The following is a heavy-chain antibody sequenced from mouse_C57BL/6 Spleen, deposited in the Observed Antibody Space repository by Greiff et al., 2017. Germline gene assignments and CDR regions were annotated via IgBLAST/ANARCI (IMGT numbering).Heavy chain of an antibody. J-gene: IGHJ3*01. Sequence: QVQLKESGAELMKPGASVKLSCKATGYTFTGYWIEWVKQRPGHGLEWIGEILPGSGSTNYNEKFKGKATFTADTSSNTAYMQLSSLTTEDSAIYYCGKRSYYDYPRFAYWGQGTLVTVSA. V-gene: IGHV1-9*01. CDR3: GKRSYYDYPRFAY. CDR1: GYTFTGYW. D-gene: IGHD2-4*01. CDR2: ILPGSGST.